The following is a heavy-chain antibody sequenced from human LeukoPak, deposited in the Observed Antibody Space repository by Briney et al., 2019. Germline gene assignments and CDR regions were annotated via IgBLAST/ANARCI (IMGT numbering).Heavy chain of an antibody. Sequence: GGSLRLSCAASGFTLSRSWMSWVRQAPGKRLEWVANIKQDGSEKYYVDSVKRRFTISKDNAKNSLHLQINSLRAEDTDMYSCATAEPPGDYWGQGTLVTVSS. CDR3: ATAEPPGDY. J-gene: IGHJ4*02. CDR1: GFTLSRSW. V-gene: IGHV3-7*01. CDR2: IKQDGSEK. D-gene: IGHD1-14*01.